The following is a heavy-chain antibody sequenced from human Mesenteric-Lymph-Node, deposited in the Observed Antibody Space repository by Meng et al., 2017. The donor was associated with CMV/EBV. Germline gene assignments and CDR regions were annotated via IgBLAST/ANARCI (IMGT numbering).Heavy chain of an antibody. CDR1: GGSFSGYY. V-gene: IGHV4-34*01. Sequence: QLGEELLKPSEHLSLTVVVYGGSFSGYYWSWIRKPPGKGLEWIGEINHSGSTNYNPSLKSRVTISVDTSKNQFSLKLSSVTAADTAVYYCARHQRWLKSEGGFNYWGQGTLVTVSS. J-gene: IGHJ4*02. CDR2: INHSGST. CDR3: ARHQRWLKSEGGFNY. D-gene: IGHD4-23*01.